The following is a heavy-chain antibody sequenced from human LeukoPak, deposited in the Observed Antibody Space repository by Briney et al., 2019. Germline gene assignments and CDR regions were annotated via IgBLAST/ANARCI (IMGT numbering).Heavy chain of an antibody. CDR2: IYTSASI. J-gene: IGHJ4*02. D-gene: IGHD1-26*01. Sequence: SETLSLTCTVSGASISSYYWSWIQQPGGRGLGWNGRIYTSASINSNTSLKSRVTMPEDTSKKQFAPRLRSVTAAAPVFFYCSICRGGSCDYFDYWGQGTLLTVS. CDR1: GASISSYY. V-gene: IGHV4-4*07. CDR3: SICRGGSCDYFDY.